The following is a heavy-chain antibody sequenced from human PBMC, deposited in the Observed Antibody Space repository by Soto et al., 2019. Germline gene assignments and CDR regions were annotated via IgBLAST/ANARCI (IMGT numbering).Heavy chain of an antibody. CDR1: GGTFSSYA. CDR2: IIPIFATA. J-gene: IGHJ6*02. CDR3: ARSQGGSSSLDIYYYYYYGMDV. V-gene: IGHV1-69*01. Sequence: QVQLVQSGAEVKKPGSSVMVSCKAPGGTFSSYAISWVRQAPGQGLEWMGGIIPIFATAKYAQKFQGRVTITADESTSTGYMELSSLRSEDTAVYYCARSQGGSSSLDIYYYYYYGMDVWGQGTTVTVSS. D-gene: IGHD2-15*01.